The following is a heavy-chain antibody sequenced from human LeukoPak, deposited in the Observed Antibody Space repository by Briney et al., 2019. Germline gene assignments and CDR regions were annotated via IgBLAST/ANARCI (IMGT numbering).Heavy chain of an antibody. CDR1: GFTFSSYA. CDR2: ISGSGGST. J-gene: IGHJ6*02. V-gene: IGHV3-23*01. CDR3: AKRATRDYYYYGMDV. Sequence: GGSLRLSCAASGFTFSSYAMSRVRQAPGKGLEWVSAISGSGGSTYYADSVKGRFTISGDNSKNTLYLQMNSLRAEDTAVYYCAKRATRDYYYYGMDVWGQGTTVTVSS.